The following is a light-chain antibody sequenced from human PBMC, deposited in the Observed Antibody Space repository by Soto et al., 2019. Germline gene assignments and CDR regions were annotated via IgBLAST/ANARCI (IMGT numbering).Light chain of an antibody. CDR2: SVS. V-gene: IGLV2-14*01. CDR3: SSYTSTSPVL. Sequence: QSALTQPASVSGSPGQSITISCTGTSNDVGGYNSVSWYQQHPGKAPKLMIYSVSNRPSGVSNRFSGSNSGNTASLTISGLQAEDEADYYCSSYTSTSPVLFGGGTKLTVL. CDR1: SNDVGGYNS. J-gene: IGLJ2*01.